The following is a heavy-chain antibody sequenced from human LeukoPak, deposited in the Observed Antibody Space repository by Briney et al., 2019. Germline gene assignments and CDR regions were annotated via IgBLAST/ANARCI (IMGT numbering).Heavy chain of an antibody. J-gene: IGHJ4*02. CDR3: ATSWLTYYDSSDRGFDY. V-gene: IGHV1-24*01. Sequence: ASVKVSCKVSGYTLTELSMHWVRQAPGKGLEWMGGFDPEDGETIYAQKFQGRVTMTEDTSTDTAYMELSSLRSEDTAVYYCATSWLTYYDSSDRGFDYWGQGTLVTVSS. CDR1: GYTLTELS. D-gene: IGHD3-22*01. CDR2: FDPEDGET.